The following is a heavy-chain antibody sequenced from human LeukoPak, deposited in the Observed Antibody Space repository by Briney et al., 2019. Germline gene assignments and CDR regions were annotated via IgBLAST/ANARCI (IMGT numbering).Heavy chain of an antibody. CDR1: GFTFSSYA. CDR3: ARDFGGWEPLAALDY. V-gene: IGHV3-30-3*01. Sequence: SGGSLRLSCAASGFTFSSYAMHWVRQAPGKGLEWVAVISYDGSNKYYADSVKGRFTISRDNSKNTLYLQMNSLRAEDTAVYYCARDFGGWEPLAALDYWGQGTLVTASS. D-gene: IGHD1-26*01. J-gene: IGHJ4*02. CDR2: ISYDGSNK.